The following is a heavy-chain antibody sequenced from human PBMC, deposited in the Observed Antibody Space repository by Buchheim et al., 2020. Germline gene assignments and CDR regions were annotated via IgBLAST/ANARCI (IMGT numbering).Heavy chain of an antibody. V-gene: IGHV3-23*04. J-gene: IGHJ5*02. CDR3: AKSGASKGPWVLLTTVTNGAWFDP. CDR1: GFTFSSYA. CDR2: ISGSGGST. D-gene: IGHD4-17*01. Sequence: EVQLVESGGGLVQPGGSLRLSCAASGFTFSSYAMSWVRQAPGKGLEWVSAISGSGGSTYYADSVKGRFTISRDNSKNTPYLQMSSLRAEDTAVYYCAKSGASKGPWVLLTTVTNGAWFDPWGQGTL.